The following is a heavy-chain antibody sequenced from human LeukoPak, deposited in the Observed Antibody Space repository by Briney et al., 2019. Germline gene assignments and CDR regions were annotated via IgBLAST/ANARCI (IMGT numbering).Heavy chain of an antibody. J-gene: IGHJ5*02. V-gene: IGHV3-23*01. CDR2: ISGSGGST. D-gene: IGHD3-16*01. CDR3: AKGKSMITFGGVIVH. CDR1: GFTFSSYA. Sequence: GGSLRLSCAASGFTFSSYAMSWVRQAPGKGLEWVSAISGSGGSTYYADSVKGRFTISRDNSKNTLYLQMNSLRAEDTAVYYCAKGKSMITFGGVIVHWGQGTLVTVSS.